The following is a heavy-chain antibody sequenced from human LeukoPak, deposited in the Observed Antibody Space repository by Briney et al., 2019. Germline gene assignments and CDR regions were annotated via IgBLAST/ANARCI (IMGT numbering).Heavy chain of an antibody. CDR2: IRYDGSNK. V-gene: IGHV3-30*02. CDR1: GFTFSSYW. CDR3: AKWGRSKVPAAMSDYYYYMDV. J-gene: IGHJ6*03. Sequence: PGGSLRLSCAASGFTFSSYWMSWVRQAPGKGLEWVAFIRYDGSNKYYADSVKGRFTISRDNSKNTLYLQMNSLRAEDTAVYYCAKWGRSKVPAAMSDYYYYMDVWGKGTTVTVSS. D-gene: IGHD2-2*01.